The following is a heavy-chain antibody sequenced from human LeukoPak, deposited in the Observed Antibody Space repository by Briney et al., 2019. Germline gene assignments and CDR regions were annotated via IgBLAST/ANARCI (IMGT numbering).Heavy chain of an antibody. CDR2: IIPIFGTA. D-gene: IGHD2-2*01. CDR3: ARDHCSSTSCYLYFQH. CDR1: GGTFSSYA. Sequence: SVKVSCKASGGTFSSYAISWVRQAPRQGLEWMGGIIPIFGTANYAQKCQGRVTITADESTSTACMELSSLRSDDTAVYYCARDHCSSTSCYLYFQHWGQGTLVTVSS. V-gene: IGHV1-69*13. J-gene: IGHJ1*01.